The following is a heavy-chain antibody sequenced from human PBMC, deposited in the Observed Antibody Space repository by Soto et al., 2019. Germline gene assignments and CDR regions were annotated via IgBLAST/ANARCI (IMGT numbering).Heavy chain of an antibody. V-gene: IGHV1-69*01. CDR3: AREYRSSSGRFDN. D-gene: IGHD6-6*01. CDR2: IIPIFGTP. Sequence: QVQLLQSGAEVTKPGSSVKVSCKASGGSFSSYAISWVRQAPGQGLEWMGGIIPIFGTPSYAQKFKGRVTITADESTSTAYMELSSLRSEDTAVYYCAREYRSSSGRFDNWGQGTLVTVSS. CDR1: GGSFSSYA. J-gene: IGHJ4*02.